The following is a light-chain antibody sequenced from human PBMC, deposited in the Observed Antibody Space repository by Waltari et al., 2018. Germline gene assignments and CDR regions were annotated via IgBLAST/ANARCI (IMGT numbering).Light chain of an antibody. J-gene: IGKJ1*01. CDR2: WAS. Sequence: DIVMTQSPDSLAVSLGERATINCKSSQSVLYSSNHKNYLAGYQQKPGQPPKLLIYWASTRESGVPDRFSGSGSGTDFTLTISSLQAEDVAVYYCQQYYSTPETFGQGTKVEIK. CDR3: QQYYSTPET. V-gene: IGKV4-1*01. CDR1: QSVLYSSNHKNY.